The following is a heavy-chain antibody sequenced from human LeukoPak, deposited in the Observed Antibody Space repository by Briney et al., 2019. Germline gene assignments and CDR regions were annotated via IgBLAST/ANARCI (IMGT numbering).Heavy chain of an antibody. CDR2: IYYSGST. CDR1: GGSISSSSYY. V-gene: IGHV4-39*07. Sequence: SETLSLTCTVSGGSISSSSYYWGWIRQPPGKGLEWIGSIYYSGSTYYNPSLKSRVTISVDTSKNQFSLKLSSVTAADTAVYYCATRIAVAGHNFDYWGQGTLVTVSS. CDR3: ATRIAVAGHNFDY. D-gene: IGHD6-19*01. J-gene: IGHJ4*02.